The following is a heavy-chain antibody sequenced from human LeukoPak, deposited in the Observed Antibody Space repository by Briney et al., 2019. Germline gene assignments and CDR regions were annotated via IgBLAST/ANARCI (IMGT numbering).Heavy chain of an antibody. V-gene: IGHV4-39*07. CDR2: IYYSGST. CDR1: GGSISSSSYY. Sequence: PSETLSLTCTVSGGSISSSSYYWGWIRQPPGKGLEWIGSIYYSGSTHYNPSLKSRVTISVDTSKNQFSLKLSSVTAADTAVYYCARDRDTVVTPFDLWGRGTLVTVSS. CDR3: ARDRDTVVTPFDL. J-gene: IGHJ2*01. D-gene: IGHD4-23*01.